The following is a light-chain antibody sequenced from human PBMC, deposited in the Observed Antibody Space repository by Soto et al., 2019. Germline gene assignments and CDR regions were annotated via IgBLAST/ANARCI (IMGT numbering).Light chain of an antibody. Sequence: IQMTQSPWSLSASVGDRVTITCRASQSISSYLNWYQQKPGKAPKRLIYAASSLQSGVPSRFSGSGSGTDFTLTISSLQPEDFATYYCQQSYSTTFGQGTKVDIK. J-gene: IGKJ1*01. CDR2: AAS. V-gene: IGKV1-39*01. CDR1: QSISSY. CDR3: QQSYSTT.